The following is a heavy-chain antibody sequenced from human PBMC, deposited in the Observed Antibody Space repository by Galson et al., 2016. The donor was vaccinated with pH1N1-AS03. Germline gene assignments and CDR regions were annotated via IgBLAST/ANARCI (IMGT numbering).Heavy chain of an antibody. CDR3: AALEVGGGGRGN. J-gene: IGHJ4*02. V-gene: IGHV4-4*07. Sequence: SETLSLTCTVSGVSVSSYHWSWIRQSAGKGLEWIGRMYDSGSTSYNPSLRSRVTMSVDRSKNQLSLKVTSVTAADTAMYFCAALEVGGGGRGNWGQGALVIVSS. CDR2: MYDSGST. CDR1: GVSVSSYH. D-gene: IGHD2-15*01.